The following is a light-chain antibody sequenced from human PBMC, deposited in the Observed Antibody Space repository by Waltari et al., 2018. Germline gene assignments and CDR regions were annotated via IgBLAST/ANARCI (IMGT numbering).Light chain of an antibody. CDR1: QSVTSY. Sequence: EIVLTQSPATLSLSPGDRATLTCRASQSVTSYLIWYQQKPGQAPRLLIYGAFNRATGIPARFSGSGSGTDFTLTISSLEPEDFAVYYCQQRANWPITFGQGTRLEIK. CDR2: GAF. CDR3: QQRANWPIT. V-gene: IGKV3-11*01. J-gene: IGKJ5*01.